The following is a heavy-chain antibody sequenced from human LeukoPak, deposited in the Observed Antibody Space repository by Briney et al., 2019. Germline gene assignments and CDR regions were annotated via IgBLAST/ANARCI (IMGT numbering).Heavy chain of an antibody. V-gene: IGHV1-46*01. CDR3: ARGGGYCSGGSCYGLDWFDP. D-gene: IGHD2-15*01. J-gene: IGHJ5*02. CDR2: INPSGGST. CDR1: GYTFTSYC. Sequence: ASVKVSCKASGYTFTSYCMHWVRQAPGQGLEWMGIINPSGGSTTYAQKFQGRVTMTRDTSTSTVYMEVSSLRSEDTAVYYCARGGGYCSGGSCYGLDWFDPWGQGTLVTVSS.